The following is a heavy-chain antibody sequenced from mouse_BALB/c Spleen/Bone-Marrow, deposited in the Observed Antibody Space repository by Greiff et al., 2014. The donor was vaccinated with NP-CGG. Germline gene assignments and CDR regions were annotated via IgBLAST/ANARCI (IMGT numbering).Heavy chain of an antibody. CDR3: ARYWDAY. CDR2: IDPRTANT. D-gene: IGHD4-1*01. Sequence: QVQLKHSGAELAKPGASVKMSCKVSDYTFTSYWIHWVKQRPGQGLEWIGYIDPRTANTEYSQKFKDKATLTADKSSSTAYMQLSSLTSEDSAVYYCARYWDAYWSQGTLVTVSA. V-gene: IGHV1-7*01. J-gene: IGHJ3*01. CDR1: DYTFTSYW.